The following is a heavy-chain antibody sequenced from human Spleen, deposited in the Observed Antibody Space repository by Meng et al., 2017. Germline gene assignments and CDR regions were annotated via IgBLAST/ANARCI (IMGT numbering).Heavy chain of an antibody. J-gene: IGHJ6*02. CDR1: GYIFTGYY. CDR2: IKPNSGGT. V-gene: IGHV1-2*02. D-gene: IGHD3-10*01. CDR3: ARRKISMSRGVIIPSDYGLDV. Sequence: ASVKVSCKASGYIFTGYYMHWVRQAPGQGLEWMGWIKPNSGGTNYAQKFQGRVTMTRDTSISTAYMGLSRLRSDDTAVYYCARRKISMSRGVIIPSDYGLDVWGQGTTVTVSS.